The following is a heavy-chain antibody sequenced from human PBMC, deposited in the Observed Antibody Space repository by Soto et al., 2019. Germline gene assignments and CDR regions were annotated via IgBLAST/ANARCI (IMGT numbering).Heavy chain of an antibody. Sequence: QVLLVQSGAEVKKPGSSVKDSCKASGGTFNNYAITWVRQAPGQGLEWMGGIIPLFGAANYAQNFQGRVTITAEESTTTACLELSSLRSEDTAIYFCARAGRSYYVSSGYFSIDYWGQGTLVTVSS. D-gene: IGHD3-22*01. V-gene: IGHV1-69*01. CDR3: ARAGRSYYVSSGYFSIDY. CDR2: IIPLFGAA. CDR1: GGTFNNYA. J-gene: IGHJ4*02.